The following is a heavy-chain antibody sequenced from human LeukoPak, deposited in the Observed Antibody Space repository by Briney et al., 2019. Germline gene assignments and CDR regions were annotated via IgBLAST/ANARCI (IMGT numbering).Heavy chain of an antibody. CDR1: GGSINSGDYY. CDR3: ARKPSGSYYNDAFDI. CDR2: IYYSGST. V-gene: IGHV4-30-4*01. D-gene: IGHD3-10*01. Sequence: SETLSLTCTVSGGSINSGDYYWSWIRQPPGKGLEWIGFIYYSGSTYYNPSLKSRITISVDTSQNQFSLKLSSVTAADTVVYYCARKPSGSYYNDAFDIWGQGTMVTVSS. J-gene: IGHJ3*02.